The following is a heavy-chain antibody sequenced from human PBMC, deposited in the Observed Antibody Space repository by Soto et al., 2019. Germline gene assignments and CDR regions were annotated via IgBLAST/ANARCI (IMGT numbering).Heavy chain of an antibody. CDR3: AKDVSSRRWFDP. CDR2: MQHTGNT. CDR1: GASIRSYH. Sequence: PTETLSLTCAVSGASIRSYHWIWIRQPAGKGLEWIGRMQHTGNTNYNPSLKSRVTMSVDTSKNQISLKMTSVTAADTAVYFCAKDVSSRRWFDPWGQGILVTVSS. D-gene: IGHD3-16*01. V-gene: IGHV4-4*07. J-gene: IGHJ5*02.